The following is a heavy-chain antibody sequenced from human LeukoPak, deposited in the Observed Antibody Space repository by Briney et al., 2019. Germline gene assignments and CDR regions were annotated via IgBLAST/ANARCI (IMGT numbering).Heavy chain of an antibody. D-gene: IGHD2-2*01. CDR2: IIPIFGTA. Sequence: ASVKVSCKASGGTFSSYAISWVRQAPGQGLEWMGGIIPIFGTANYAQKFQGRVTITTDESTSTAYMELSRLRSDDTAVYYCAREVVVVPAAIHPEAFDIWGQGTMVTVSS. V-gene: IGHV1-69*05. CDR3: AREVVVVPAAIHPEAFDI. CDR1: GGTFSSYA. J-gene: IGHJ3*02.